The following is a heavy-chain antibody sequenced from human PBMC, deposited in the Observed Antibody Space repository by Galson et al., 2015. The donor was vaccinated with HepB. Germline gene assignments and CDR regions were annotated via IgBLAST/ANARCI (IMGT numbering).Heavy chain of an antibody. CDR3: ARVVAYYGSGSPLFDP. CDR1: GGSISSSSYY. CDR2: IYYSGST. J-gene: IGHJ5*02. D-gene: IGHD3-10*01. V-gene: IGHV4-39*01. Sequence: SETLSLTCTVSGGSISSSSYYWGWIRQPPGKGLEWIGSIYYSGSTYYNPSLKSRVTISVDTSKNQFSLKLSSVTAADTAVYYCARVVAYYGSGSPLFDPWGQGTLVTVSP.